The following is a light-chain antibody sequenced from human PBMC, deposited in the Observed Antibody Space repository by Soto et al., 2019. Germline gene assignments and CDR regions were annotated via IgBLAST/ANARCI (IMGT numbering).Light chain of an antibody. V-gene: IGKV3-20*01. Sequence: EIVLTQSPGTLSLSPGERATLSCRASQRVSSNSLAWYQQKHGQAPRLLIYGASTRASGIPDRFSGSGSGTDFTLTISRLEPEDFAVYHCQLYGNTPPWTFGQGTKVEIK. J-gene: IGKJ1*01. CDR2: GAS. CDR1: QRVSSNS. CDR3: QLYGNTPPWT.